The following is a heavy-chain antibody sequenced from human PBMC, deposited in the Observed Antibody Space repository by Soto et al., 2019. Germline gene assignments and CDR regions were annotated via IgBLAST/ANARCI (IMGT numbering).Heavy chain of an antibody. J-gene: IGHJ4*02. Sequence: QVQLQESGPGLVKPSQTLSLTCTVSGGSISSTISYWSWIRQHPGEGPEWIGDIYYTGNTYYNPSLKSRVIISVDTSENQFSLKLTSVTVADTAVYYCAREGGSGVDYWGQGALVTVSS. CDR3: AREGGSGVDY. V-gene: IGHV4-31*03. D-gene: IGHD3-16*01. CDR1: GGSISSTISY. CDR2: IYYTGNT.